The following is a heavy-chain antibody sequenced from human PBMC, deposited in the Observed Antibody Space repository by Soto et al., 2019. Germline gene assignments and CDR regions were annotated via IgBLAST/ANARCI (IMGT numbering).Heavy chain of an antibody. V-gene: IGHV1-58*02. CDR2: IVVGNGDT. Sequence: SVKVSCKASGYTFTSYDMHWVRQAPGQRLEWMGWIVVGNGDTKYAQKFQQRVTFTRDISTSTAYMEVSSLRSEDTAVYYCAADRGYLWGQGTLVTVSS. J-gene: IGHJ5*02. CDR1: GYTFTSYD. CDR3: AADRGYL. D-gene: IGHD3-10*01.